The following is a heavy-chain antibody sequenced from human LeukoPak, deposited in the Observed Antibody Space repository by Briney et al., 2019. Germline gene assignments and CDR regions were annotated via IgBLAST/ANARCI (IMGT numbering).Heavy chain of an antibody. V-gene: IGHV3-23*01. CDR1: GFIFPKYA. D-gene: IGHD3-22*01. Sequence: PGGSLRLSCAASGFIFPKYAMSWVRQAPGKGLEWVASVRLSGGGTEYADSVKGRFTISRDNAKNTVSLQMNSLRAEDTGVYYCARAPSEIGGYYPEYFRHWGQGTLVIVSS. CDR2: VRLSGGGT. J-gene: IGHJ1*01. CDR3: ARAPSEIGGYYPEYFRH.